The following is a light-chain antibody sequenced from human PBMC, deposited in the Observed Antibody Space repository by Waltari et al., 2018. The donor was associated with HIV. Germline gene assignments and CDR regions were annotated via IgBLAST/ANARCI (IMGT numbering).Light chain of an antibody. CDR2: AAS. CDR1: QGVSNF. Sequence: AIQMTQSPPSLSASTGDRVTITCRASQGVSNFLARYQQKPGEAPKLLISAASTLQREVPSRFSGSGSDTDFSLTISCLQSEDFATYYCQQYYSFPLTFGGGTRVEVK. CDR3: QQYYSFPLT. V-gene: IGKV1-8*01. J-gene: IGKJ4*01.